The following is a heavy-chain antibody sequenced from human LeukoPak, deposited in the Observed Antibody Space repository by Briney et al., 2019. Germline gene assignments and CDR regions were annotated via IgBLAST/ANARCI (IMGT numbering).Heavy chain of an antibody. J-gene: IGHJ4*02. D-gene: IGHD1-14*01. CDR3: ASPDY. V-gene: IGHV3-30*04. CDR1: GFTFSSYA. CDR2: ISYDGSNK. Sequence: GGSLRLSCAASGFTFSSYAMHWVRQAPGKGLEWVAVISYDGSNKYYADSVKGRFTISRDNSKNTLHLQMNSLRAEDTAVYYCASPDYWGQGTLVTVSS.